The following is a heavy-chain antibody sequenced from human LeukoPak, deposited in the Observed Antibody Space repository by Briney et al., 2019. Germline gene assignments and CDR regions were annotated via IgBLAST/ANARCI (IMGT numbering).Heavy chain of an antibody. J-gene: IGHJ5*02. CDR3: ARGRGVATKRDWFDR. D-gene: IGHD5-12*01. CDR1: GYTFTSYD. CDR2: MNPNSGNT. Sequence: ASVKVSCKASGYTFTSYDINWVRQATGQGLEWMGWMNPNSGNTGYAQKFQGRVTMTRNTSISTAYMELSSLRSEDTAVYYCARGRGVATKRDWFDRWGQGTLVTVSS. V-gene: IGHV1-8*01.